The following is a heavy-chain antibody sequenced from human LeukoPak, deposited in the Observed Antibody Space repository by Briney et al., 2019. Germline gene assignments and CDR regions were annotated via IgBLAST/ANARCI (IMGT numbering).Heavy chain of an antibody. Sequence: GGSLRLSWAAAGFTVSRKYMRWVSQAAGKGLEWVSFIYSGGSTYYADSVKGRFTISRDNSKNTLYLQMNSLRAEDTAVYYCARSHSRYYFDYWGQGTLVTVSS. V-gene: IGHV3-66*02. J-gene: IGHJ4*02. CDR2: IYSGGST. CDR1: GFTVSRKY. CDR3: ARSHSRYYFDY.